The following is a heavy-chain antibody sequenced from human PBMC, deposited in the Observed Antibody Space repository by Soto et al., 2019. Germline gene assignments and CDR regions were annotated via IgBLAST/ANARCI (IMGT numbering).Heavy chain of an antibody. CDR2: IIPLLDIA. CDR3: ARDSPIGSTFSGYDAIDY. V-gene: IGHV1-69*08. CDR1: GGTFSNDI. Sequence: QVQLVQSGAEVKKPGSSVKVSCKTSGGTFSNDIITWVRQAPGQGLEWMGRIIPLLDIANYAQKFQGRVTITADKSTSTAYMDLNSLRSEDTAVYYCARDSPIGSTFSGYDAIDYWGQGTLVTVSS. J-gene: IGHJ4*02. D-gene: IGHD5-12*01.